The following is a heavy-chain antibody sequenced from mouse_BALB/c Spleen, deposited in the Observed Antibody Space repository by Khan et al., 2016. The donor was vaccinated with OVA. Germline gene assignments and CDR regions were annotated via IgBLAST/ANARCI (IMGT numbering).Heavy chain of an antibody. CDR1: GYSITSGYG. Sequence: EVQLQESGPGLVKPSQSLSLTCTVTGYSITSGYGWNWIRQFPGNKLEWMGYISYSGSTNYNPSLKSRISITRNTSKNQFFLQLNSVTTEDTATXYCARTARIKYWGQGTTLTVSS. D-gene: IGHD1-2*01. J-gene: IGHJ2*01. CDR2: ISYSGST. V-gene: IGHV3-2*02. CDR3: ARTARIKY.